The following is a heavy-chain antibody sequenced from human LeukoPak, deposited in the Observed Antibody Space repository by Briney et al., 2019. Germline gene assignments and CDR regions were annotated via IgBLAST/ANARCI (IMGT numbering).Heavy chain of an antibody. D-gene: IGHD5-12*01. CDR3: SRNRGRGVATELDY. J-gene: IGHJ4*02. CDR1: GFTFSSYW. CDR2: INSDGSST. V-gene: IGHV3-74*01. Sequence: GGSLRLSCAASGFTFSSYWMHWVRQAPGKGLVWVSRINSDGSSTSYADSVKGRFTISRDNAKNTLYLQMNSLRAEGTAVYYCSRNRGRGVATELDYWGQGTLVTLSS.